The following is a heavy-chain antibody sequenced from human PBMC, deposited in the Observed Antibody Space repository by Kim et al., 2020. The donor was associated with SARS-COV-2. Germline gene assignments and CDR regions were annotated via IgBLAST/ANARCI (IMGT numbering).Heavy chain of an antibody. D-gene: IGHD3-10*01. Sequence: GGSLRLSCAASGFTFGDYAMHWVRQAPGKGLEWVSGISWNSGSIGYADSVKGRFTISRDNAKNSLYLQMNSLRAEDTALYYCAKATISMVRSKTGAYYFDYWGQGTLVTVSS. V-gene: IGHV3-9*01. J-gene: IGHJ4*02. CDR1: GFTFGDYA. CDR2: ISWNSGSI. CDR3: AKATISMVRSKTGAYYFDY.